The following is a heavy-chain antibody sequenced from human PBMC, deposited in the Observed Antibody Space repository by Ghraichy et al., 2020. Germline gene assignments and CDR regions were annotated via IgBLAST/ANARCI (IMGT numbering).Heavy chain of an antibody. D-gene: IGHD6-19*01. Sequence: ASVKVSCRASGYIFTSYGSNWARQDPGQGLVHMGWISAQNGEIKYAQKFQGRVTMTTDTSTNTCYMELRSLRFDDAAIYYCARGPGISVGGVLVPWGKGTPVTFSS. V-gene: IGHV1-18*04. J-gene: IGHJ5*02. CDR3: ARGPGISVGGVLVP. CDR2: ISAQNGEI. CDR1: GYIFTSYG.